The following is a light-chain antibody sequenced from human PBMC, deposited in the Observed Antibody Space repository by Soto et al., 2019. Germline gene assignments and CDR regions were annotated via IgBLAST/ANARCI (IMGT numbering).Light chain of an antibody. V-gene: IGLV1-44*01. CDR1: SSNIESNT. J-gene: IGLJ1*01. CDR2: SNN. Sequence: QPVLTQPPSASGTPGQRVTISCSGSSSNIESNTVNWYQQLPETAPKLLIYSNNERPSGVPDRFSGSKSGTSASLAISGLQSEDEADYYCSSYTSSGTLFGTGTKLTVL. CDR3: SSYTSSGTL.